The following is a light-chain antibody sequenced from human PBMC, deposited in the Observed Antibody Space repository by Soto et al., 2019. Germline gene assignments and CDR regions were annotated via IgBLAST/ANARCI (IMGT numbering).Light chain of an antibody. V-gene: IGKV3-11*01. J-gene: IGKJ5*01. Sequence: VLTQSPATLSLSPGERATLSCRPSQSVSSYLAWYQQKPGQAPRLLIYDASNRATGIPARFSGSGSGTDFTLTISSLEPEDFAIYYCQQRQYWPPITFGQGTRLEI. CDR1: QSVSSY. CDR3: QQRQYWPPIT. CDR2: DAS.